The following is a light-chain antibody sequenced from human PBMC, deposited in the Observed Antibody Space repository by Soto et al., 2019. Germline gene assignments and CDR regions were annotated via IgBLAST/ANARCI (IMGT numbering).Light chain of an antibody. J-gene: IGKJ2*01. Sequence: DIQMTQSPSSLSASVGDRVTITCRASQSISSYLNWYQQKPGKAPKLLIYAASSLQSGVPSRFSGSGAGTDFPLTISSLQPEDFATYYCQQSYSTPMYTFGQGTKVDIK. CDR3: QQSYSTPMYT. V-gene: IGKV1-39*01. CDR2: AAS. CDR1: QSISSY.